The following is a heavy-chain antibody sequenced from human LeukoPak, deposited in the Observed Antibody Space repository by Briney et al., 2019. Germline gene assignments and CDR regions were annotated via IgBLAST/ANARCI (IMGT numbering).Heavy chain of an antibody. CDR1: GFTFSSYA. CDR2: INSDENSI. CDR3: VRGAPLDF. V-gene: IGHV3-74*03. J-gene: IGHJ4*02. Sequence: GGSLRLSCAASGFTFSSYAMNWVRQAPGKGLMWVSRINSDENSISYADSVKGRFSISRDNANDRLYLQINSLRPEDTAVYYCVRGAPLDFWGQGIPVTVSS.